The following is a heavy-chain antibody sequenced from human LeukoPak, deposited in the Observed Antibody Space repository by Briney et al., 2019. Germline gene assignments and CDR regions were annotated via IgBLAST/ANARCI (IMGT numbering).Heavy chain of an antibody. D-gene: IGHD3-3*01. CDR1: GFTFTMFS. Sequence: GGYLRLSCAASGFTFTMFSMNWLRQAPGKGLEWIAFIRGRSDTTYYADSVQGRFTISRDNAEDSVYLQMNSLRVEDTAVYYCARTYDFGIGPPGDAFDNWGQGTLVTVFS. V-gene: IGHV3-48*01. CDR2: IRGRSDTT. CDR3: ARTYDFGIGPPGDAFDN. J-gene: IGHJ3*02.